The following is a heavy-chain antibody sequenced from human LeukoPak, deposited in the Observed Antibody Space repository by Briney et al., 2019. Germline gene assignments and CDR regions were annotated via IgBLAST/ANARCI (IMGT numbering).Heavy chain of an antibody. D-gene: IGHD3-22*01. CDR2: ISSSGSTI. CDR3: ARSDYYDSSAYLDY. Sequence: AGGSLRLSCAASGFTFSDYYMSWIRQAPGKGLEWVSYISSSGSTIYYADSVKGRFTISRDNAKNSLYLQMNSLRAEDTAEYYCARSDYYDSSAYLDYWGQGTLVTVSS. V-gene: IGHV3-11*04. CDR1: GFTFSDYY. J-gene: IGHJ4*02.